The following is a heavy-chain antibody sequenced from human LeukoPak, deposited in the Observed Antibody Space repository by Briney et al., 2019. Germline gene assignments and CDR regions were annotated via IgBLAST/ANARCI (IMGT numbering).Heavy chain of an antibody. CDR2: VYYSGST. D-gene: IGHD3-22*01. V-gene: IGHV4-39*07. CDR3: AILPAADTYYYDRSGYYRPGVH. Sequence: SETLSLTCSVSGGSISSSHYYWGWIRQPPGKGLQWIGSVYYSGSTYYSPSLKSRVTISVDTSKNQFSLKLSSVTAADTAVYYCAILPAADTYYYDRSGYYRPGVHWGQGTLVSVSS. CDR1: GGSISSSHYY. J-gene: IGHJ4*02.